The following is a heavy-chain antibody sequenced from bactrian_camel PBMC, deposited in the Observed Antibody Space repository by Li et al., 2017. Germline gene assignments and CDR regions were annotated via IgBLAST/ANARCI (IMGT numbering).Heavy chain of an antibody. CDR1: GYSVSSAC. CDR2: FYTRTNSST. Sequence: VQLVESGGGSVQAGGSLTLFCTASGYSVSSACVGWFRQDPGSEREGVATFYTRTNSSTFYADSVKGRFTISQDDAKNTVYLHMDSLRSEDTATYYCAAASRFRDGMCSADVGQYDSWGQGTQVTVS. V-gene: IGHV3S1*01. CDR3: AAASRFRDGMCSADVGQYDS. D-gene: IGHD2*01. J-gene: IGHJ4*01.